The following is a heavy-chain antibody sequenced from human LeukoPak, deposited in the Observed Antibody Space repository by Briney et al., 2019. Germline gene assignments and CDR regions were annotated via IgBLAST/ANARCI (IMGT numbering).Heavy chain of an antibody. J-gene: IGHJ4*02. CDR3: GRDPDRLVGATDYLEF. V-gene: IGHV3-30*02. Sequence: PGGSLRLSCAASGFTFSSYGMHWVRQAPGKGLEWVAFIRYDGSNKYYADSVKGRFTISRDNSRHTLYLQMNSLTVEDTAIYYCGRDPDRLVGATDYLEFWGQGTLVTVSS. CDR2: IRYDGSNK. D-gene: IGHD1-26*01. CDR1: GFTFSSYG.